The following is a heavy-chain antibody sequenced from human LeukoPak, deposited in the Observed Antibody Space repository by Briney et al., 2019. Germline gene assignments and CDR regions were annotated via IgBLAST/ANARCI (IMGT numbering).Heavy chain of an antibody. CDR2: IYSGGST. V-gene: IGHV3-53*01. Sequence: GGSLRLSCAASGFTVSSNYMSWVRQAPGKGLEWVSVIYSGGSTYYADSVKGRFTISRDNSKNTLYLQMNSLRAEGTAVYYCARDRIAARPGDYYYYGMDVWGQGTTVTVSS. D-gene: IGHD6-6*01. CDR1: GFTVSSNY. CDR3: ARDRIAARPGDYYYYGMDV. J-gene: IGHJ6*02.